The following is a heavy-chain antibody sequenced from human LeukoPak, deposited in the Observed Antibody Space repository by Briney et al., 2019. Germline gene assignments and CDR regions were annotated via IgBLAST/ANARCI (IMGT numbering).Heavy chain of an antibody. D-gene: IGHD5-18*01. V-gene: IGHV3-30*18. CDR2: ISYEGSNK. CDR1: GFTFSNYG. Sequence: GRSLRLSCAASGFTFSNYGMHWVRQAPGKGLEWVAVISYEGSNKYYADSLKGRFTISRDNSKNTLYLQMNSLRAEDTAVYYCAKHRMAEYTYGSYYFDYWGQGTPVTVSS. CDR3: AKHRMAEYTYGSYYFDY. J-gene: IGHJ4*02.